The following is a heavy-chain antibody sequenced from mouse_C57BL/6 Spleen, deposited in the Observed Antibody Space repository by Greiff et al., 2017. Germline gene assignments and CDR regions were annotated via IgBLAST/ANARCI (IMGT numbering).Heavy chain of an antibody. V-gene: IGHV1-82*01. CDR1: GYAFSSSW. D-gene: IGHD2-2*01. CDR3: ARSRIDYGYDSSVDD. J-gene: IGHJ4*01. Sequence: VQLQESGPELVKPGASVKISCKASGYAFSSSWMNWVKQRPGKGLEWIGRIYPGDGDTNYNEKFKGQATLSADKSSSTAYMQLSSLTSEDSAVYYCARSRIDYGYDSSVDDWGKGTSVTVSS. CDR2: IYPGDGDT.